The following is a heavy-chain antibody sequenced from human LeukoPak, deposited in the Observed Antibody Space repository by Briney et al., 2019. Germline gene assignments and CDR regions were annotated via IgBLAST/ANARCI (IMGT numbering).Heavy chain of an antibody. Sequence: ASVKVSCKASGYTFTGYYIHWVRQAPGQGLEWMGWISAYNGNTNYAQKLQGRVTMTTDTSTSTAYMELRSLRSDDTAVYYCARVDYCSGGSCYPEYWGQGTLVTVSS. CDR2: ISAYNGNT. J-gene: IGHJ4*02. CDR1: GYTFTGYY. V-gene: IGHV1-18*04. CDR3: ARVDYCSGGSCYPEY. D-gene: IGHD2-15*01.